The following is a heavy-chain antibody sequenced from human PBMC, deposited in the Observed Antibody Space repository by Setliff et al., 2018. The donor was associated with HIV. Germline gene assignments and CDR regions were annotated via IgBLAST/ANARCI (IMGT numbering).Heavy chain of an antibody. CDR2: IRAGGEST. CDR1: GFTFSSYA. J-gene: IGHJ4*02. Sequence: GGSLRLSCAASGFTFSSYAMNWVRQAPGKGLEWVSGIRAGGESTDYADSVKGRFTISRDNSKNTLYLQMNSLRTEDTALYYCARVFSSSWYGIDYWGQGTLVTVSS. CDR3: ARVFSSSWYGIDY. V-gene: IGHV3-23*01. D-gene: IGHD6-13*01.